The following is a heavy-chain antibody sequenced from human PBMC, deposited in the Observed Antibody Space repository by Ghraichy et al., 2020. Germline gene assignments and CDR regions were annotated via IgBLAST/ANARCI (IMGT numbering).Heavy chain of an antibody. V-gene: IGHV4-59*01. Sequence: SQTLSLTCTVSGGSISSYYWSWIRQPPGKGLEWIGYIYYSGSTNYNPSLKSRVTISVDTSKNQFSLKLSSVTAADTAVYYCARVHYYDSSGPIWFDPWGQGTLVTVSS. CDR1: GGSISSYY. CDR3: ARVHYYDSSGPIWFDP. J-gene: IGHJ5*02. CDR2: IYYSGST. D-gene: IGHD3-22*01.